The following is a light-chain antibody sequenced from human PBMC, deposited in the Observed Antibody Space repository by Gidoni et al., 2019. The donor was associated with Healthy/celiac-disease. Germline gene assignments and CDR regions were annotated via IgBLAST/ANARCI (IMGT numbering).Light chain of an antibody. J-gene: IGKJ5*01. V-gene: IGKV3-20*01. Sequence: ERVLTQTAGTLSLSPGERATLSCRASQSVSSSYLARYQQTPGQAPRLLISGASSRATGIPDRLSGRVSGTYFTLTISRLEPEDFAVYYCQQYGSSPPITLGQGTRLEIK. CDR1: QSVSSSY. CDR2: GAS. CDR3: QQYGSSPPIT.